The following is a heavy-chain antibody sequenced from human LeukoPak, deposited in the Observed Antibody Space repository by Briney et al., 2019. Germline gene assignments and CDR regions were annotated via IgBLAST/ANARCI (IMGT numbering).Heavy chain of an antibody. CDR1: GFTFSSYT. D-gene: IGHD3-22*01. J-gene: IGHJ4*02. CDR2: ISSGSSTI. CDR3: ARSRYDDRSGYYLEFYS. Sequence: GGSLRLSCAASGFTFSSYTMNWVRQAPGKGPEWVSYISSGSSTIYYADSVKGRFAISRDDAKSSLYLQMNSLRDEDTAVYYCARSRYDDRSGYYLEFYSWGQGTLVTVSS. V-gene: IGHV3-48*02.